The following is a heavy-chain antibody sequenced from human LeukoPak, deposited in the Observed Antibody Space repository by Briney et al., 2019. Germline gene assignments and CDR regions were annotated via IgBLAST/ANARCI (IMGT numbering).Heavy chain of an antibody. CDR3: ARDPVAPGYYYYGMDV. D-gene: IGHD6-19*01. V-gene: IGHV1-69*04. J-gene: IGHJ6*02. CDR2: IIPILGIA. CDR1: GGTFSSYA. Sequence: GASVKVSCKASGGTFSSYAISWVRQAPGQGLEWMGRIIPILGIANYAQKFQGRVTITADKSTSTAYMELSSLRSEDTAVYYCARDPVAPGYYYYGMDVWGQGTTVTVSS.